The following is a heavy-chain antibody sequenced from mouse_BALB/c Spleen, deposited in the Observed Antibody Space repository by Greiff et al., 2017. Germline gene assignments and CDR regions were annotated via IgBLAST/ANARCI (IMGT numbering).Heavy chain of an antibody. CDR1: GYTFTSYV. CDR2: INPYNDGT. D-gene: IGHD1-1*01. V-gene: IGHV1-14*01. CDR3: ARGGIYYYGSSYVDY. J-gene: IGHJ2*01. Sequence: EVQLQQSGPELVKPGASVKMSCKASGYTFTSYVMHWVKQKPGQGLEWIGYINPYNDGTKYNEKFKGKATLTSDKSSSTAYMELSSLTSEDSAVYYCARGGIYYYGSSYVDYWGQGTTLTVSS.